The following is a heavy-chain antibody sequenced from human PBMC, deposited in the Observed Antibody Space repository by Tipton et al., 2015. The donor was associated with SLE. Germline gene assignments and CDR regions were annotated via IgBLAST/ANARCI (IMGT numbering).Heavy chain of an antibody. V-gene: IGHV3-30-3*01. Sequence: SLRLSCAASGFTFSSYAMHWVRQAPGKGLEWVAVISYDGSNKYYADSVKGRFTISRDNSKNTLYLQMNSLRAEDTAVYYCAKVPYGDDYWGQGTLVTVSS. CDR1: GFTFSSYA. CDR2: ISYDGSNK. CDR3: AKVPYGDDY. J-gene: IGHJ4*02. D-gene: IGHD4-17*01.